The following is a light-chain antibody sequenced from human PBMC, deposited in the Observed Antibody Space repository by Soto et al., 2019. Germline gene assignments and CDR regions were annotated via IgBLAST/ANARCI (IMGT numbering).Light chain of an antibody. Sequence: DLQMTQSPSSLAASVVAIVNVSCCSSQTISSFLNWYQNKPGKAPKLLIYATSSLQSGVPSRFSGSGSGTDFTLTISSLQPEDFTTYYCQQSYSTPCTFGQGT. CDR3: QQSYSTPCT. CDR2: ATS. CDR1: QTISSF. V-gene: IGKV1-39*01. J-gene: IGKJ1*01.